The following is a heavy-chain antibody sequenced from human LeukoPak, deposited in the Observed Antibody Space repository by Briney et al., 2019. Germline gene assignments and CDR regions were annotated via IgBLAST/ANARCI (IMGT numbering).Heavy chain of an antibody. Sequence: GGSLRLSCAGSGFIFSIYWLSWVRQAPGKGLEWVANINQDGSQIYYVDSVKGRFTISRDNAKNSLCLQMNSLRAEDTAVYYCVRRGSVWGDHWGQGTLVSVSS. D-gene: IGHD7-27*01. CDR2: INQDGSQI. CDR1: GFIFSIYW. J-gene: IGHJ4*02. V-gene: IGHV3-7*01. CDR3: VRRGSVWGDH.